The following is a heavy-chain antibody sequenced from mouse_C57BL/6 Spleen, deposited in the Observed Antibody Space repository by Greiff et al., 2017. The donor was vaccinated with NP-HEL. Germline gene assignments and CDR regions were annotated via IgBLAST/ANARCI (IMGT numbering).Heavy chain of an antibody. CDR3: ARDQGDGSPFAY. CDR1: GFTFSRYA. J-gene: IGHJ3*01. D-gene: IGHD2-3*01. V-gene: IGHV5-4*01. Sequence: EVMLVESGGGLVKPGGSLKLSCAASGFTFSRYAMSWVRQTPEKRLEWVATISDGGSYTYYPDNVKGRFTISRDNAKNNLYLQMSHLKSEDTAMYYCARDQGDGSPFAYWGQGTLVTVSA. CDR2: ISDGGSYT.